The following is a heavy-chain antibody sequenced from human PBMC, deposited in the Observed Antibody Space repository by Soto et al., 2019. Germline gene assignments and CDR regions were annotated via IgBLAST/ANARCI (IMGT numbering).Heavy chain of an antibody. CDR2: ISYDGSNK. V-gene: IGHV3-30-3*01. CDR3: ARDPRRWLQLGLDY. CDR1: GFTFSSYA. D-gene: IGHD5-12*01. Sequence: VQLVESGGGVVQPGRSLRLSCAASGFTFSSYAMHWVRQAPGKGLEWVAVISYDGSNKYYADSVKGRFTISRDNSKNTLYLQMNSLRAEDTAVYYCARDPRRWLQLGLDYWGQGTLVTVSS. J-gene: IGHJ4*02.